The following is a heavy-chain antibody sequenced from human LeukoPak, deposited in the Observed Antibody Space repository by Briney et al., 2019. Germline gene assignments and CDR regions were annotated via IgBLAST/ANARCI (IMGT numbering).Heavy chain of an antibody. D-gene: IGHD4-17*01. CDR1: GFTFTKYA. Sequence: GGSLRLSCAASGFTFTKYAMSWVRQAPGKGLEWVSSISDSGGSTDYADSAKGRFTVSRDNSKNTLYLQMNSLRAEDTAISYCARDYADYVGYFFFDYWGQGTLVTVSS. CDR3: ARDYADYVGYFFFDY. CDR2: ISDSGGST. V-gene: IGHV3-23*01. J-gene: IGHJ4*01.